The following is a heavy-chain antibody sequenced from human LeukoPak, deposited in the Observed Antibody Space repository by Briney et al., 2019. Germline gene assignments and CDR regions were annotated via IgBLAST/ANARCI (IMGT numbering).Heavy chain of an antibody. CDR2: IRSRANNYAT. Sequence: PGGSLKLSCAASGFTFSGSAMHWVRQASGKGLEWVGRIRSRANNYATEYAAPVKGRFTISRDDSKNTAYLQMNSLKTEDTAVYYCTSRIQLGPDFDYWGQGTLVTVSS. CDR3: TSRIQLGPDFDY. V-gene: IGHV3-73*01. D-gene: IGHD5-18*01. CDR1: GFTFSGSA. J-gene: IGHJ4*02.